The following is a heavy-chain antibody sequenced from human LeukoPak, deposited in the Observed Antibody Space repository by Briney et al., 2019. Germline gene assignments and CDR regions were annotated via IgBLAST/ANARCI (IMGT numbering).Heavy chain of an antibody. CDR2: IYYCGST. CDR1: GGSISSYY. CDR3: ARTPRVYDYHGMDV. Sequence: SETLSLTCTVSGGSISSYYWSWIRQPPGKGLEWIGYIYYCGSTNYNPSLKSRVTISVDTSKNQFSLKLSSVTDADTAVYYCARTPRVYDYHGMDVWAKEPTVTVSS. J-gene: IGHJ6*04. V-gene: IGHV4-59*01. D-gene: IGHD2-15*01.